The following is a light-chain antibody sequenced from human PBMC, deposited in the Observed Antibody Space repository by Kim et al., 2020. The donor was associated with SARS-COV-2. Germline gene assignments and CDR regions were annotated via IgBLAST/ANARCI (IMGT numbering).Light chain of an antibody. CDR1: SLRKYY. CDR2: GKN. Sequence: SSELTQDPPVSVALGQTVRITCQGDSLRKYYASWYQQKPGQAPILVSYGKNNRPSGIPDRFSGSSSGDTASLTITGAQAEDEADYYCNSRDTSGNLLVFGGGTKLTVL. J-gene: IGLJ3*02. V-gene: IGLV3-19*01. CDR3: NSRDTSGNLLV.